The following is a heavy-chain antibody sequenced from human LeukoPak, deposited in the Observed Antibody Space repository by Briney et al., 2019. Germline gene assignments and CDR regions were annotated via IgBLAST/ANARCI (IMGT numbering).Heavy chain of an antibody. CDR3: ARRVPYYYMDV. CDR1: GGSFSGYY. D-gene: IGHD3-3*01. J-gene: IGHJ6*03. V-gene: IGHV4-34*01. CDR2: INHSGST. Sequence: SETLSLTCAVYGGSFSGYYWSWIRQPPGKGLEWIGEINHSGSTNYNPPLKSRVTISVDTSKNQFSLKLSSVAAADTAVYYCARRVPYYYMDVWGKGTTVTISS.